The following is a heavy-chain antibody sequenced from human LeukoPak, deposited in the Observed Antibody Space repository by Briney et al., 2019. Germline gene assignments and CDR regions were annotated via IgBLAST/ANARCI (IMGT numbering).Heavy chain of an antibody. CDR2: IYYRGST. J-gene: IGHJ4*02. CDR3: ARQNGGATPPFD. CDR1: GGSISSYY. D-gene: IGHD1-26*01. Sequence: SETLSLTCTVSGGSISSYYWSWIRQPPGKGLEWIGYIYYRGSTNYNPSLKSRVTISVDTSKNQFSLKLSSVTAADTAVYYCARQNGGATPPFDWGQGTLVTVTS. V-gene: IGHV4-59*08.